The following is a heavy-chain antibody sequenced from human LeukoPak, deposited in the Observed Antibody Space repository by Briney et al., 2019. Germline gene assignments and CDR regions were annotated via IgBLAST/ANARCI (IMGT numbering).Heavy chain of an antibody. CDR3: AKDYGPMGLFDY. J-gene: IGHJ4*02. D-gene: IGHD4-17*01. Sequence: GGSLRLSCAASEFTFSTYAMNWVRRAPGKGLEWVSVISGSSGTTYYADSVKGRFTISRDNSKSTLYLQITSLRAEDTAVYYCAKDYGPMGLFDYWGQGTLVTVSS. CDR2: ISGSSGTT. CDR1: EFTFSTYA. V-gene: IGHV3-23*01.